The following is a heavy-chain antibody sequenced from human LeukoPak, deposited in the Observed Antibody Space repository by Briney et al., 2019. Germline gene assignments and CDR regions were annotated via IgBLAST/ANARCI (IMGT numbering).Heavy chain of an antibody. V-gene: IGHV4-59*12. CDR3: ARRYDFWSGYPPPLDY. CDR2: IYYSGST. D-gene: IGHD3-3*01. Sequence: PSETLSLTCTVSGGSMSSYYWSWIRQPPGKGLEWIGFIYYSGSTNYNPSLKSRVTMSVDTSKNQFSLKLSSVTAADTAVYYCARRYDFWSGYPPPLDYWGQGTLVTVSS. J-gene: IGHJ4*02. CDR1: GGSMSSYY.